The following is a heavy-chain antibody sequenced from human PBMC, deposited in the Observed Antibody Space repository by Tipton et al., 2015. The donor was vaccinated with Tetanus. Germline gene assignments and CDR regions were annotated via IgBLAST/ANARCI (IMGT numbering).Heavy chain of an antibody. Sequence: LSLTCAASGFTFSSYWMSXXXQAPGKXLEWVANIKQDGSEKYYVDSVKGRFTISRDNAKNSLYLQMNSLRAEDTAVYYCARDPDXXGELIPXPDSNFDYWGQGTLVPVSS. V-gene: IGHV3-7*03. J-gene: IGHJ4*02. CDR1: GFTFSSYW. CDR2: IKQDGSEK. CDR3: ARDPDXXGELIPXPDSNFDY. D-gene: IGHD3-10*01.